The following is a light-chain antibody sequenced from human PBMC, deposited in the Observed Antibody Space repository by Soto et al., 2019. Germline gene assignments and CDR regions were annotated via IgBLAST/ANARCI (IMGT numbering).Light chain of an antibody. Sequence: EIVMTQSPATLSVSPGERATLSCRASQSVDVNLAWYQQKPGQAPRLLIYGASTRATGIPARFSGSGSGTQFTLTISSLQSEDFAVYYCQQYNNWPPRFTFGPGTKVDIK. V-gene: IGKV3-15*01. CDR1: QSVDVN. CDR2: GAS. CDR3: QQYNNWPPRFT. J-gene: IGKJ3*01.